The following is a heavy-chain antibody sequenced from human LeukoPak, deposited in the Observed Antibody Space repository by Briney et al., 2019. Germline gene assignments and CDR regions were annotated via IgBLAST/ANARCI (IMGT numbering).Heavy chain of an antibody. CDR1: GFTVSSNY. CDR3: ARERVVVPAAPYYYYYMDV. J-gene: IGHJ6*03. D-gene: IGHD2-2*01. Sequence: GGSLRLSCAASGFTVSSNYMSWVRQAPGKGLEWVSSISSSSSYIYYADSVKGRFTISRDNAKNSLYLQMNSLRAEDTAVYYCARERVVVPAAPYYYYYMDVWGKGTTVTVSS. CDR2: ISSSSSYI. V-gene: IGHV3-21*01.